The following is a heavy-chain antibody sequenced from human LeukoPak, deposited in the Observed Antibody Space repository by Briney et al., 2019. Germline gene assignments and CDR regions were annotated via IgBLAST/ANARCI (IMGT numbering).Heavy chain of an antibody. D-gene: IGHD3-3*01. J-gene: IGHJ5*02. Sequence: SETLSLTCAAYGGSFSGYYWSWIRQPPGKGLEWIGEINHRGSTNYNPSLKSRVTISVDTSKNQFSLKLSSVTAADTAVYYCARGFTYDFWSGYPIFDPWGQGTLVTVSS. V-gene: IGHV4-34*01. CDR2: INHRGST. CDR3: ARGFTYDFWSGYPIFDP. CDR1: GGSFSGYY.